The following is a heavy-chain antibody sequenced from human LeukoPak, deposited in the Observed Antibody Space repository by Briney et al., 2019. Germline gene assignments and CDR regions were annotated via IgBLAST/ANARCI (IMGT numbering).Heavy chain of an antibody. CDR3: ARGLGDY. CDR1: GGSFSGYY. CDR2: INHSGST. D-gene: IGHD3-16*01. Sequence: PSETLSLTCAVYGGSFSGYYWSWIRQPPGRGLEWIGEINHSGSTNYNPSLKSRVTISVDTSKNQFSLKLSSVTAADTAVYYCARGLGDYWGQGTLVTVSS. V-gene: IGHV4-34*01. J-gene: IGHJ4*02.